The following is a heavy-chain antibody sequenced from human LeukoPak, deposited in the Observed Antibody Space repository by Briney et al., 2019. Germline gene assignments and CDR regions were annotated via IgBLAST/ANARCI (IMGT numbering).Heavy chain of an antibody. CDR3: ARSGVERKKYYFDY. J-gene: IGHJ4*02. V-gene: IGHV1-69*05. Sequence: EASVKVSCKASGYTFTSYDINWVRQATGQGLEWMGGIIPIFGTANYAQKFQGRVTITTDESTSTAYMELSSLRSEDTAVYYCARSGVERKKYYFDYWGQGTLVTVSS. D-gene: IGHD1-1*01. CDR1: GYTFTSYD. CDR2: IIPIFGTA.